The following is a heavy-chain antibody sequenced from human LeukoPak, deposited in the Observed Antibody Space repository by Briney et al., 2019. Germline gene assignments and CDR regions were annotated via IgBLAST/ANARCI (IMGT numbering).Heavy chain of an antibody. CDR2: INHSGST. J-gene: IGHJ4*02. Sequence: SETLSLTCAVYGGSFSGYYWSWIRQPPGKGLEWIGDINHSGSTNYNPSLKSRVTISVDTSKNQFSLKLSSVTAADTAVYYCARDLKGHDFWSGYYPDWGQGTLVTVSS. D-gene: IGHD3-3*01. V-gene: IGHV4-34*01. CDR1: GGSFSGYY. CDR3: ARDLKGHDFWSGYYPD.